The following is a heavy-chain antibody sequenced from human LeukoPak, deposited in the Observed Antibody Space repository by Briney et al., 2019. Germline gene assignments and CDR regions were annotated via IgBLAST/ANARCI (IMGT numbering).Heavy chain of an antibody. Sequence: ASVKVSCKASGYTFTSYYMHWVRQAPGQGLEWMGIINPSGGSTSYAQKFQGRVTMTRDTSTSTVYLELSSLSSEDTAVYYCARTMVRGVAPATYWGQGTLVTVSS. CDR2: INPSGGST. CDR1: GYTFTSYY. CDR3: ARTMVRGVAPATY. V-gene: IGHV1-46*03. D-gene: IGHD3-10*01. J-gene: IGHJ4*02.